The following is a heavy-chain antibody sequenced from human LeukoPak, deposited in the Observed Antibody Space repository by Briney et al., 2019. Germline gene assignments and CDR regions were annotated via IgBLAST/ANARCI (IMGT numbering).Heavy chain of an antibody. CDR1: GYTFTGYY. J-gene: IGHJ6*03. CDR2: INPNSGGT. CDR3: ARRAYCGGDCFALYYYYYMDV. Sequence: GASVKVSCKASGYTFTGYYMHWVRQAPGQGLEWMGWINPNSGGTNYAQKFQGRVTMTRDTSISTAYMELSRLRSDDTAVYYCARRAYCGGDCFALYYYYYMDVWAKGPRSPSP. V-gene: IGHV1-2*02. D-gene: IGHD2-21*02.